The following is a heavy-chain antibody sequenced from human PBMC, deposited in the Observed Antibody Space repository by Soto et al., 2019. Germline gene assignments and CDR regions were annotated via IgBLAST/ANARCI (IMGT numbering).Heavy chain of an antibody. J-gene: IGHJ5*02. CDR1: GYTFTNYA. CDR3: ARDRPLRGRSWFDP. V-gene: IGHV1-3*04. Sequence: QVQLVQSGAEVKRPGASVKLSCKTSGYTFTNYAMFWVRQAPGQRLEWLGWINTDIGNTKYSQKFQGRVTITRDTSAHIVNMELSSLQSEGTAVYYCARDRPLRGRSWFDPWGQGTLVTVSS. D-gene: IGHD3-10*01. CDR2: INTDIGNT.